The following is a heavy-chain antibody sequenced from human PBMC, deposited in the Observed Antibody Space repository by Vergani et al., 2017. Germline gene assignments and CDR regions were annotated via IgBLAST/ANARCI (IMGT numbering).Heavy chain of an antibody. CDR2: ISYDGSNK. V-gene: IGHV3-30-3*01. D-gene: IGHD3-16*02. J-gene: IGHJ5*02. CDR3: ARETYYDYVWGSYRHNWFDP. Sequence: QVRLVQSGAEVKKPGSSVKVSCKASGGTFSSYAMHWVRQAPGKGLEWVAVISYDGSNKYYADSVKGRFTISRDNSKNTLYLQMNSLRAEDTAVYYCARETYYDYVWGSYRHNWFDPWGQGTLVTVSS. CDR1: GGTFSSYA.